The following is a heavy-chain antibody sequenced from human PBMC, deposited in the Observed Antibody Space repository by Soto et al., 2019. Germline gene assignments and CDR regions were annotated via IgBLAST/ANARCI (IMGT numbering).Heavy chain of an antibody. CDR3: ARDHLSSWPYYYYYGMDV. CDR1: GGSISSGGYY. CDR2: IYYSGST. Sequence: ASETLSLTCTVSGGSISSGGYYWSWIRQHPGKGLEWIGYIYYSGSTYYNPSLKSRVTISVDTSKNQFSLKLSSVTAADTAVYYCARDHLSSWPYYYYYGMDVWGQGTTVTVSS. V-gene: IGHV4-31*03. J-gene: IGHJ6*02. D-gene: IGHD6-13*01.